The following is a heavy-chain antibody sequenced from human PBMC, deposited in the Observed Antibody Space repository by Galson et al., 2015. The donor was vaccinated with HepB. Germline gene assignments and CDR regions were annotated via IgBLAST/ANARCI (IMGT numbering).Heavy chain of an antibody. CDR3: ATSNYEFNSGLFDY. J-gene: IGHJ4*02. Sequence: SVKVSCKVSGYTLTEFPMHWVRQAPGGRLEWLGGFDPENSETIYAQKFRGRVTLTEDASTDTAYMQLSRLRSEDTAIFYCATSNYEFNSGLFDYWGQGTLGTVPS. CDR1: GYTLTEFP. CDR2: FDPENSET. D-gene: IGHD3-3*01. V-gene: IGHV1-24*01.